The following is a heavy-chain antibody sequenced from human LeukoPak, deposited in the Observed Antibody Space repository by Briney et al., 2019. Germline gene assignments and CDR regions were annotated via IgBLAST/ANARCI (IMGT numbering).Heavy chain of an antibody. CDR1: GFTFSSYG. D-gene: IGHD3-22*01. CDR2: IWYDGSNK. J-gene: IGHJ4*02. Sequence: PGRSLRLSCAASGFTFSSYGMHWVRQAPGKGLEWVAVIWYDGSNKYYADSVKGRFTISRDNSKNTLYLQMNSLRAEDTAVYYCAKDGGVVVIGDVLDYWGQGTLVTVSS. V-gene: IGHV3-33*06. CDR3: AKDGGVVVIGDVLDY.